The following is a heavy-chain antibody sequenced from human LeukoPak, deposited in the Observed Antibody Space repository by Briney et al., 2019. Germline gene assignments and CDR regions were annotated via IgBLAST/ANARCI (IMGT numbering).Heavy chain of an antibody. CDR3: ARERLSIAAAGTWAFDI. CDR2: INPNSGGT. Sequence: ASVKVSCKASGYTSTGYYMHWVRQAPGQGLEWKGWINPNSGGTNYAQKFQGRVTMTRDTSMSTAYIELSRLRSDDTAVYYCARERLSIAAAGTWAFDIWGQGAMVTVSS. V-gene: IGHV1-2*02. CDR1: GYTSTGYY. D-gene: IGHD6-13*01. J-gene: IGHJ3*02.